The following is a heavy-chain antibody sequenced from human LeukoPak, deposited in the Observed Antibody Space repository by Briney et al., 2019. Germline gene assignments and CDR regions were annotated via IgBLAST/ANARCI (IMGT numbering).Heavy chain of an antibody. D-gene: IGHD2-21*01. V-gene: IGHV1-2*02. CDR2: INPNSGGT. CDR1: GYTFTVYY. J-gene: IGHJ4*02. CDR3: ARDRGDPYSFDY. Sequence: GASVKVSCKASGYTFTVYYMHWVRQAPGQGLEYMGWINPNSGGTNYAQKFQGRVTMTRDTSITTAYMELSRLTSDDTAVYYCARDRGDPYSFDYWGQGTMVTVSS.